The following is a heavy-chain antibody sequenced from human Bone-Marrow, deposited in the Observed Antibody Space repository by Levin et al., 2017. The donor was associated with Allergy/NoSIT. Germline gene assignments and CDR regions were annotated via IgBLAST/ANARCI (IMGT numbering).Heavy chain of an antibody. CDR3: ATVGGRYGNAFDT. CDR2: FYYGGST. CDR1: GGSIGNDF. D-gene: IGHD1-26*01. V-gene: IGHV4-59*08. Sequence: SETLSLTCSISGGSIGNDFWSWVRQPPGKGLEWIGYFYYGGSTLYNPSLESRVTISVDTSKSQFFLKVTSVTAADTAVYFCATVGGRYGNAFDTWGQGALVTVSS. J-gene: IGHJ4*02.